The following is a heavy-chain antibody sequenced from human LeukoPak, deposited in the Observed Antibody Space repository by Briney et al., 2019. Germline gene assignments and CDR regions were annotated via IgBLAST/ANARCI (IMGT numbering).Heavy chain of an antibody. V-gene: IGHV4-34*01. D-gene: IGHD1-1*01. J-gene: IGHJ4*02. CDR1: GGSFSGYY. Sequence: SETLSLTCAVYGGSFSGYYWSWIRQPPGKGLEWIGEINHSGSTNYNPSHKSRVTISVDTSKNQFSLKLSSVTAADTAVYYCARVGLEGYWGQGTLVTVSS. CDR2: INHSGST. CDR3: ARVGLEGY.